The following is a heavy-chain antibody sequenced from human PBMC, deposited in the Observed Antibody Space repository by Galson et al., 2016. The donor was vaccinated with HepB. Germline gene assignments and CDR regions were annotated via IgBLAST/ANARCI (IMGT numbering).Heavy chain of an antibody. D-gene: IGHD3-16*01. J-gene: IGHJ4*02. CDR2: FIFLYGTP. CDR1: GGTFNNYA. Sequence: SVKVSCKASGGTFNNYAVTWVRQAPGQGLEYMGQFIFLYGTPKYAPKFQGRVPITADDSSGTAYMEMSSLKSEDTAGYYCARDISSSVGGYWGQGTLVTVSS. V-gene: IGHV1-69*13. CDR3: ARDISSSVGGY.